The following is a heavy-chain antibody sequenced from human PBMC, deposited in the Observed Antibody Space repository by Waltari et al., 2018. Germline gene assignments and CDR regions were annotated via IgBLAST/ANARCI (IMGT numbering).Heavy chain of an antibody. CDR2: IKSKDDGGTA. J-gene: IGHJ4*02. D-gene: IGHD5-12*01. V-gene: IGHV3-15*01. CDR1: GLHFRNAG. CDR3: TTPRGFSGYDSNFDY. Sequence: EVQLVESGGDLIKPGGSLRLSCAASGLHFRNAGMTWVRQAPGKGLEWVGRIKSKDDGGTADYAAPVKGRFTISRNDSKQTLYLYMNNLETEDTGVYYCTTPRGFSGYDSNFDYWGQGTLVTV.